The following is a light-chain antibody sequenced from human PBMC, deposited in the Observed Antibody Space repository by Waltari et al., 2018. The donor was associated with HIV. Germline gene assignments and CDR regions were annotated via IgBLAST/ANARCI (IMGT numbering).Light chain of an antibody. CDR1: KLGDKS. V-gene: IGLV3-1*01. CDR3: QSWDSSHWV. J-gene: IGLJ2*01. Sequence: SYELTQPPSVSVSPGQTASITCSGDKLGDKSSCWYQQKPGTSPVLVIYQDSKRPSVIPERFSGSNSGITATLTISGTQAMDEADYYCQSWDSSHWVFGGGTKLTVL. CDR2: QDS.